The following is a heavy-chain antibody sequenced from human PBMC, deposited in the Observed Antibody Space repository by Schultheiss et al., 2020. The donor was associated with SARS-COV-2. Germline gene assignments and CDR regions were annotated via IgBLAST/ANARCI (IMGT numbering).Heavy chain of an antibody. V-gene: IGHV1-46*01. D-gene: IGHD3-9*01. CDR1: GYTFTSYY. CDR2: INPSGGST. J-gene: IGHJ4*02. Sequence: ASVKVSCKASGYTFTSYYMHWVRQAPGQGLEWMGIINPSGGSTSYAQKFQGRVTITADESTSTAYMELSSLRSEDTAMYYCATPRGIFWGNELYWGQGTLVTVSS. CDR3: ATPRGIFWGNELY.